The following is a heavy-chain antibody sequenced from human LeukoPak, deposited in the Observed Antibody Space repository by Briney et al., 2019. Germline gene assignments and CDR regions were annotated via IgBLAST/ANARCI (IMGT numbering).Heavy chain of an antibody. CDR1: GGTFSSYA. V-gene: IGHV1-69*06. CDR2: IIPIFDTA. D-gene: IGHD2-8*02. CDR3: VRDYDTGGPRESDFDF. J-gene: IGHJ4*02. Sequence: SVKVSCKAPGGTFSSYAVSWVRQAPGRRLEWMGRIIPIFDTAYYTQRFQDRVTFRADTSTGTAFIEISNLGSDETVTYYCVRDYDTGGPRESDFDFWGRGTMVTVAS.